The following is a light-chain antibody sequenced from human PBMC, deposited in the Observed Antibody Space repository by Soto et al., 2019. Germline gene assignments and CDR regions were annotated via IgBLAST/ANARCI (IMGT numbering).Light chain of an antibody. V-gene: IGLV2-23*01. CDR2: EGS. CDR1: SSDVGSDNL. CDR3: CSYAGSSTAI. Sequence: ASVSGSPGQSITISCTGTSSDVGSDNLVSWYQQHPGKAPKLMIYEGSKRPSGVSNRFSGSKSGNTASLTISGLQAEDEADYYCCSYAGSSTAIFGGGTKVTVL. J-gene: IGLJ2*01.